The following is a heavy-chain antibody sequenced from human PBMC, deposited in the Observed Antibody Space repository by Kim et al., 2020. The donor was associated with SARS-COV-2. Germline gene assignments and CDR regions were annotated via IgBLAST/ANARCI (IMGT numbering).Heavy chain of an antibody. Sequence: SETLSLTCTVSGGSISSGSYYWSWIRQPAGKGLEWIGRIYTSGSTNYNPSLKSRVTISVDTSKNQFSLKLSTVTAADTAVYYCARVIGENDWFDPWGQGTLVTVSS. J-gene: IGHJ5*02. CDR2: IYTSGST. CDR1: GGSISSGSYY. D-gene: IGHD3-10*01. CDR3: ARVIGENDWFDP. V-gene: IGHV4-61*02.